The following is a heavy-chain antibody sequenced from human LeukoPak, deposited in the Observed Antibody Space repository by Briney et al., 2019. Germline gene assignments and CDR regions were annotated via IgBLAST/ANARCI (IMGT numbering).Heavy chain of an antibody. CDR1: GFTFRSHW. CDR3: ATISAQTFDI. D-gene: IGHD5-24*01. J-gene: IGHJ3*02. V-gene: IGHV3-7*01. Sequence: GGSLRFSCVGSGFTFRSHWVNWVRQSPGKGLEWVANIKPDGIDKYYVDSARGRFTVSRDNAKNSAFLQMNSLRAEDTAIYYCATISAQTFDIWGQGTLVSVSS. CDR2: IKPDGIDK.